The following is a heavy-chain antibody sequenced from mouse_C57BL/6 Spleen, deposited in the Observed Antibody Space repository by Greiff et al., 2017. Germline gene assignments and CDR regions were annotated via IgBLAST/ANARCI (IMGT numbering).Heavy chain of an antibody. V-gene: IGHV1-55*01. CDR1: GYTFTSYW. Sequence: VQLQQPGAELVKPGASVKMSCKASGYTFTSYWITWVKQRPGQGLEWIGDIYPGSGSTNYNEKFKSKATLTVDTSSSTASMQLSSLTSEDSAVYYCARSYYDYDMDYWGQGTTLTVSS. CDR2: IYPGSGST. CDR3: ARSYYDYDMDY. D-gene: IGHD2-4*01. J-gene: IGHJ2*01.